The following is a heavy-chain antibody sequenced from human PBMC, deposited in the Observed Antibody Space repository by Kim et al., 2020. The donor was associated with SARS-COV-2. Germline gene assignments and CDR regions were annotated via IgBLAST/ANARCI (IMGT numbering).Heavy chain of an antibody. J-gene: IGHJ4*02. Sequence: ESYPTSSPSFQGHVTISADKSISTAYLQWSSLKASDTAIYYCSRGSDYDYWGQGTLVTVSS. V-gene: IGHV5-10-1*01. CDR2: ESYP. D-gene: IGHD1-26*01. CDR3: SRGSDYDY.